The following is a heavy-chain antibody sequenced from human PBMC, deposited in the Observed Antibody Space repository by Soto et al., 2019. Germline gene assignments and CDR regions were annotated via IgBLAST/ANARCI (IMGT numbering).Heavy chain of an antibody. CDR1: GFSLSASGAG. CDR2: IYWDGGE. Sequence: QITLKESGPALVNPTETLTLTCSFSGFSLSASGAGVGWIRQPPGKALERLELIYWDGGERYGPSLKSRLNVTKDTSITHVVLTLTTVDPGDTGTYSCAHGTYGGSGYYWDSWGQGTRVTVSS. J-gene: IGHJ4*02. D-gene: IGHD6-19*01. CDR3: AHGTYGGSGYYWDS. V-gene: IGHV2-5*05.